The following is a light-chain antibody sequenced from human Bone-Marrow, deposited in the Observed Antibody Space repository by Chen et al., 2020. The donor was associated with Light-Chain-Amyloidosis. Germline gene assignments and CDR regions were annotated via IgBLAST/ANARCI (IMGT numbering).Light chain of an antibody. CDR1: SGSIATNY. J-gene: IGLJ3*02. V-gene: IGLV6-57*01. CDR2: EDD. Sequence: NCTLTQPHSVSESPGKTVIIYCTRSSGSIATNYVKWYQQRPGSSPTTLIYEDDQRPSGVPDRFSGSIDRSSNSASLPISGLKTEDEADYYCQSYQGSSQGVFGGGTKLTVL. CDR3: QSYQGSSQGV.